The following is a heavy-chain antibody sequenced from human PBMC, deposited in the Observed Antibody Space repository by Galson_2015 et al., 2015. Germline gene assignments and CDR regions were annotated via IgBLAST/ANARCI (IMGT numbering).Heavy chain of an antibody. CDR3: ARPPYCSGGSCYHYFDY. J-gene: IGHJ4*02. CDR1: GYSFSIYW. Sequence: QSGAEVKKPGESLEISCKASGYSFSIYWIGWVRQEPGEGLELVGIIYPSDSATRYSPSFQGHVPLSADTSINTASLQWNSLQTSDTAMYYCARPPYCSGGSCYHYFDYWGQGTLVTVSS. V-gene: IGHV5-51*01. CDR2: IYPSDSAT. D-gene: IGHD2-15*01.